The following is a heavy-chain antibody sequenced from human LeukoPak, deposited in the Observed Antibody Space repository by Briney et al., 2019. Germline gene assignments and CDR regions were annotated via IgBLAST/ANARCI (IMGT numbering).Heavy chain of an antibody. D-gene: IGHD3-10*01. V-gene: IGHV3-30-3*01. CDR1: GFTFSSYA. Sequence: PGGSLRLSCAASGFTFSSYAMHWVRQAPGKGLEWVALTSYDGSNQYYADSVMGRFTISRDNSKKTLYLQMNSLRAEDTAVYYCARDQLGYYGMDVWGQGTTVTVSS. J-gene: IGHJ6*02. CDR2: TSYDGSNQ. CDR3: ARDQLGYYGMDV.